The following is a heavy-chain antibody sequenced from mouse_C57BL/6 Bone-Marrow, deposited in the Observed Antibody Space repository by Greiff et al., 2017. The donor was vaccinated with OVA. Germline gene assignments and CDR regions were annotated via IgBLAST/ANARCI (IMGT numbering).Heavy chain of an antibody. D-gene: IGHD2-12*01. CDR2: IDPSDSET. J-gene: IGHJ4*01. CDR1: GYTFTSYW. Sequence: VQLQQSGAELVRPGSSVKLSCKASGYTFTSYWMHWVKQRPIQGLEWIGNIDPSDSETHYNQKFKDKATLTVDKSSSTAYMQLSSLTSEDSAVYYCARSGYSFYYAMDYWGQGTSVTVSS. CDR3: ARSGYSFYYAMDY. V-gene: IGHV1-52*01.